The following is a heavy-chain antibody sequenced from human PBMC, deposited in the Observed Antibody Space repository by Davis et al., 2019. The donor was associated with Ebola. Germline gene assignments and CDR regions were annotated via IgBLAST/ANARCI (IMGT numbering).Heavy chain of an antibody. Sequence: PGGSLRLSCTVSGGSINSYYWSWIRQPPGKGLEWVGYIHYSGSTNYNPSLKSRVTISVDTSKNQFSLKLSSVTAADTAVYYCARGRNWFDPWGQGTLVTVSS. V-gene: IGHV4-59*12. CDR2: IHYSGST. CDR1: GGSINSYY. CDR3: ARGRNWFDP. J-gene: IGHJ5*02.